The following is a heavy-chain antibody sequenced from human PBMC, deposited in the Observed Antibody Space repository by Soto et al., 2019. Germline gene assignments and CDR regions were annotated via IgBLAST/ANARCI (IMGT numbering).Heavy chain of an antibody. Sequence: EVQLVESGGGLVKPGGSLRLSCAASGFTFSSYSMNWVRQAPGKGLEWVSSISSSSSYIYYADSVKGRFTISRDNAKNTLYQQMNSLRSEDTAVYYCARGGAIGYFDYWGQGTLVTVSS. J-gene: IGHJ4*02. D-gene: IGHD1-26*01. CDR2: ISSSSSYI. V-gene: IGHV3-21*01. CDR3: ARGGAIGYFDY. CDR1: GFTFSSYS.